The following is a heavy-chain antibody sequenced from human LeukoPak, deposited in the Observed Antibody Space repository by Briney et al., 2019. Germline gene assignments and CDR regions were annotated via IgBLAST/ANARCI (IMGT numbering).Heavy chain of an antibody. Sequence: GGTLRLSCAASKFTFSGYWMHWVRQAPGKGLEWVSRINSDGTSISYADSVKGRFTISRDNAKNTLYLQLNSLRAEDTAVYYCARDFVYGTGDQRFDYWGQGTLVTVSS. CDR2: INSDGTSI. CDR3: ARDFVYGTGDQRFDY. CDR1: KFTFSGYW. J-gene: IGHJ4*02. V-gene: IGHV3-74*01. D-gene: IGHD7-27*01.